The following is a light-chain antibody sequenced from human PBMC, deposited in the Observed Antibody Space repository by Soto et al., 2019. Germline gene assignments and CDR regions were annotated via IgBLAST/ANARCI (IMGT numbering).Light chain of an antibody. J-gene: IGLJ2*01. CDR2: GNT. Sequence: QSVLTQPPSVSGAPGQRVTISCTGSSSNIGAGYDVHWYQLLPGTAPKLLIYGNTNRPSGVPDRFSGSKSGTSASLAITGLQAEDEADYYCQSYDSSLRGSVFGGGTKLTVL. CDR3: QSYDSSLRGSV. CDR1: SSNIGAGYD. V-gene: IGLV1-40*01.